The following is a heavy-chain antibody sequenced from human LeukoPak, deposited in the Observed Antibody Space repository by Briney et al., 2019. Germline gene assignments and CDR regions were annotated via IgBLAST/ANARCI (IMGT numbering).Heavy chain of an antibody. CDR2: ISYDGSNK. Sequence: PGGSLRLSCAASGFTFSSYGMHWVRQAPGKGLEWVAVISYDGSNKYYADSVKGRFTISRDNSKNTLYLQMNSLRAEDTAVYYCAKDRVARGYYYDSSGYFAPGYGMDVWGQGTTVTVSS. D-gene: IGHD3-22*01. J-gene: IGHJ6*02. V-gene: IGHV3-30*18. CDR1: GFTFSSYG. CDR3: AKDRVARGYYYDSSGYFAPGYGMDV.